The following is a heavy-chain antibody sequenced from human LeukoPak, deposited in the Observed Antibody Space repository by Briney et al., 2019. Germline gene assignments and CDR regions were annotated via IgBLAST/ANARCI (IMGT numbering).Heavy chain of an antibody. Sequence: GGSLRLSCAASGFTFSSYWMTWVRQAPGKGLEWVANIKQDGSEKYYVGSVKGRFTISRDNAKNSLYLQMNSLRAEDTAVYHCARGGWEPLDYWGQGILVTVSS. CDR3: ARGGWEPLDY. CDR2: IKQDGSEK. D-gene: IGHD1-26*01. V-gene: IGHV3-7*01. J-gene: IGHJ4*02. CDR1: GFTFSSYW.